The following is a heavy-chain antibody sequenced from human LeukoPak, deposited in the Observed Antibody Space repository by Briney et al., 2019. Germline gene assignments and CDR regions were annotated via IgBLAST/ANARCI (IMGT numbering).Heavy chain of an antibody. J-gene: IGHJ6*02. CDR1: GGSISSSSYY. Sequence: SETLSLTCTVSGGSISSSSYYWGWIRQPPGKGLEWIGSIYYSGSTYYNPSLKSRVTISVDTSKNQFSLKLSSVTAADTAVYFCARHRDCSSSSCYGGYYYAMDVWGQGTTVTVSS. CDR3: ARHRDCSSSSCYGGYYYAMDV. V-gene: IGHV4-39*01. CDR2: IYYSGST. D-gene: IGHD2-2*01.